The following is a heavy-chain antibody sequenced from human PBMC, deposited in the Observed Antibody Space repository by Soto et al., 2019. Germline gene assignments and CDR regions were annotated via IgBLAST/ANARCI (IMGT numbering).Heavy chain of an antibody. J-gene: IGHJ6*02. D-gene: IGHD3-3*01. Sequence: QPGGSLRLSCAASGFTFSSYAMSWVRQAPGKGLEWVSAISGSGGSTYYADSVKGRFTISRDNSKNTLYLQMNSLRAEDTAVYYCAKDSYDFWSGYWSANLYGMDVWGQGTTVTVSS. CDR1: GFTFSSYA. CDR2: ISGSGGST. CDR3: AKDSYDFWSGYWSANLYGMDV. V-gene: IGHV3-23*01.